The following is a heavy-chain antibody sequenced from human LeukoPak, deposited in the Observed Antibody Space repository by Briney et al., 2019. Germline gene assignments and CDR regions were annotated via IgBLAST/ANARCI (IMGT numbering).Heavy chain of an antibody. Sequence: GGSLRLSCAPSGFTFSSYGMPWVRQAPGKGLEWVAVIWYDGSNKYYADSVKGRFTISRDNSKNTLYLQMNSLRAEDTAVYYCARDLEGLDYWGQGTLVTVSS. CDR2: IWYDGSNK. CDR1: GFTFSSYG. D-gene: IGHD6-19*01. CDR3: ARDLEGLDY. J-gene: IGHJ4*02. V-gene: IGHV3-33*01.